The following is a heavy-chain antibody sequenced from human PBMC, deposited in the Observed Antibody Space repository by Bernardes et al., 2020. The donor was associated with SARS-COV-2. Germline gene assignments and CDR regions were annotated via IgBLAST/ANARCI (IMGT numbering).Heavy chain of an antibody. CDR3: ARLGPYSSSSSFDY. Sequence: GGSLRLSCAASGFTFDDYGMSWVRQAPGKGLEWVSGINWNGGSTGYADSVKGRFTISRDNAKNSLYLQMNSLRAEDTALYYCARLGPYSSSSSFDYWGQGTLVTVSS. V-gene: IGHV3-20*04. J-gene: IGHJ4*02. CDR2: INWNGGST. CDR1: GFTFDDYG. D-gene: IGHD6-13*01.